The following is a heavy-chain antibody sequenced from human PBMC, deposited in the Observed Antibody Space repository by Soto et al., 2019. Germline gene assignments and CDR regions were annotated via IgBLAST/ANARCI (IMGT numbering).Heavy chain of an antibody. J-gene: IGHJ4*02. CDR3: AKSGDSAGWGIDF. Sequence: VQLVVSGGGLVQPGGSLRLSCVASGFIFESYPMNWVRQAPGKGLEWVSYINSGSDSIYYAESVKGRFTISRDNARNSLSLQVNSLSDEDTAVYYCAKSGDSAGWGIDFWGQGTLVTVSS. CDR2: INSGSDSI. D-gene: IGHD6-19*01. V-gene: IGHV3-48*02. CDR1: GFIFESYP.